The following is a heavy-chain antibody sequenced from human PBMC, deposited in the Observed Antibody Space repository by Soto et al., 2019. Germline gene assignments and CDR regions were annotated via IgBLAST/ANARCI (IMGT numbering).Heavy chain of an antibody. CDR3: AHTSPPGRYFAWLAAANYYYGMDV. Sequence: SGPTLVNPTQTLTLTCTFSGFSLSTSGVGVGWIRQPPGKALEWLALIYWNDDKRYSPSLKSSLTITKDTSKNQVVLTMTNMDTVDTATYSCAHTSPPGRYFAWLAAANYYYGMDVWGQGTTVTVSS. CDR1: GFSLSTSGVG. D-gene: IGHD3-9*01. J-gene: IGHJ6*02. V-gene: IGHV2-5*01. CDR2: IYWNDDK.